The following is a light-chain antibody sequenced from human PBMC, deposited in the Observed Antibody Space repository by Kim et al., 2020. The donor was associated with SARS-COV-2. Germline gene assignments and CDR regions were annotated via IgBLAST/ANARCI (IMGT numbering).Light chain of an antibody. CDR1: SGHRSYA. V-gene: IGLV4-69*01. J-gene: IGLJ3*02. CDR2: LKGNGSY. CDR3: ETWDTMIWV. Sequence: QLVLTQSPSASASLGASVKLTCTLSSGHRSYAIAWHQQQPGKAHRYLMKLKGNGSYSKGRGVPDRFSVSSSGAGRELTISIRQSDDEAVYYSETWDTMIWVFGGGTQLTVL.